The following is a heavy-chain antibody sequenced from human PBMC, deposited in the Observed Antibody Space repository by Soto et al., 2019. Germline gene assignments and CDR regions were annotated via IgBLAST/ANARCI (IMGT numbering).Heavy chain of an antibody. CDR1: GYSFTSYW. CDR2: IYPGDSDT. Sequence: GESLKISCKGSGYSFTSYWIGWVRQMPGKGLEWMGIIYPGDSDTRYSPSFQGQVTISADKSISTAYLQWSSLKASDTAMYYCGRLYDSSGPGVYYYGMDVWGQGTTVTVSS. V-gene: IGHV5-51*01. J-gene: IGHJ6*02. CDR3: GRLYDSSGPGVYYYGMDV. D-gene: IGHD3-22*01.